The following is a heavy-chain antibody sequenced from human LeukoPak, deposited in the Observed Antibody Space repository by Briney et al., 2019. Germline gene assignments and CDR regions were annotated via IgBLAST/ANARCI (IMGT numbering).Heavy chain of an antibody. J-gene: IGHJ3*02. V-gene: IGHV3-13*01. D-gene: IGHD2-2*01. Sequence: GGSLRLSCAASGFTFSSNDMHWVRQATGKGLEWVSAIGTAGDTYYPGSVKGRFTVSRENAKNSLYLQMNSLRAGDTAVYYCARALRGYCSSTSCLDAFDIWGQGTMVTVSS. CDR2: IGTAGDT. CDR1: GFTFSSND. CDR3: ARALRGYCSSTSCLDAFDI.